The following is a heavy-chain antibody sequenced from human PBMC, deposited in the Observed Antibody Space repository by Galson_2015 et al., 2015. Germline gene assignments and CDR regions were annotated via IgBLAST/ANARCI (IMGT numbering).Heavy chain of an antibody. Sequence: YNPSLKSRVTISVDTSKNQFSLKLSSVTAADTAVYYCARVHGSRDSSSWLTFSWFDPWGQGTLVTVSS. J-gene: IGHJ5*02. CDR3: ARVHGSRDSSSWLTFSWFDP. V-gene: IGHV4-59*01. D-gene: IGHD6-13*01.